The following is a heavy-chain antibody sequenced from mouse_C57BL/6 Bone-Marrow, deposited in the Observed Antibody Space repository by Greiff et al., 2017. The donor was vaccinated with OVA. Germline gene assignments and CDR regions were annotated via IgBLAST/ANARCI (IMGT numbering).Heavy chain of an antibody. CDR3: TVYYYGFAY. Sequence: VQLQQSGAELVRPGASVKLSCTASGFNIKDDYMHWVKQRPEPGLEWIGWIDPENGDTEYASKFQGKATITADTSSNTAYLQLSSLTSEDTAVYYCTVYYYGFAYWGQGTLVTVSA. CDR2: IDPENGDT. CDR1: GFNIKDDY. V-gene: IGHV14-4*01. D-gene: IGHD1-1*01. J-gene: IGHJ3*01.